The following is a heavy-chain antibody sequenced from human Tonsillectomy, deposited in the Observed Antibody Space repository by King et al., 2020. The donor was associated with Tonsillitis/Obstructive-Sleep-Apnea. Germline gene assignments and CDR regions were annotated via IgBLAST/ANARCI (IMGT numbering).Heavy chain of an antibody. CDR2: IGSGGTTI. J-gene: IGHJ6*02. CDR3: ARGPETVVPLSYYYGLDV. Sequence: VQLVESGGGLVQPGGSLRLSCAASGFSFSSCEMNWVRQAPGKGLEWVSYIGSGGTTIYYADSVKGRFTISRDNAKKSLYLQMNSLRAEDTAVYYCARGPETVVPLSYYYGLDVWGQGTMVTVSS. V-gene: IGHV3-48*03. CDR1: GFSFSSCE. D-gene: IGHD4-23*01.